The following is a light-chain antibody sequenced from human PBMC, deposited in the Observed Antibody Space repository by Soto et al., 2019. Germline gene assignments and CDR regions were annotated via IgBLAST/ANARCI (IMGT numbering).Light chain of an antibody. V-gene: IGLV4-69*01. CDR3: QTWGSGIRVV. CDR2: LNSDGSH. Sequence: QLVLTQSPSASASLGASVKFTCTLSSGHSSYAIAWHQQQPEKGPRYLMKLNSDGSHSKGHGIPDRFSGSSSGAERYLTISSLQSEDEADYYCQTWGSGIRVVFGGGTKLTVL. CDR1: SGHSSYA. J-gene: IGLJ2*01.